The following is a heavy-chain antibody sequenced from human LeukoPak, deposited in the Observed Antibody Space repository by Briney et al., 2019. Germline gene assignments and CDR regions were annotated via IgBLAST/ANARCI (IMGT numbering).Heavy chain of an antibody. CDR3: ASLVGATTNDAFDI. Sequence: KPSETLSLTCTVSGGSISSYYWSWIRQPPGKGLEWIGYIYYSGSTNYNPSLKSRVTISVDTSKNQFSLKLSSVTAADTAVYYCASLVGATTNDAFDIWGQGTMVTVSS. D-gene: IGHD1-26*01. CDR2: IYYSGST. V-gene: IGHV4-59*01. CDR1: GGSISSYY. J-gene: IGHJ3*02.